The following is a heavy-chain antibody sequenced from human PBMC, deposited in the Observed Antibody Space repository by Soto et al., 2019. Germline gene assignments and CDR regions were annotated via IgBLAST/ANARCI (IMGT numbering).Heavy chain of an antibody. V-gene: IGHV1-3*01. CDR1: GYTFTSYA. D-gene: IGHD2-15*01. J-gene: IGHJ4*02. CDR2: INAGNGNT. CDR3: ARVPSSSGRAHFDY. Sequence: ASVKVSCKASGYTFTSYAMHWVRQAPGQRLEWMGWINAGNGNTKYSQKFQGRVTITRDTSASTAYMELNSLRAEDTAVYYCARVPSSSGRAHFDYWGQGTLVTVSS.